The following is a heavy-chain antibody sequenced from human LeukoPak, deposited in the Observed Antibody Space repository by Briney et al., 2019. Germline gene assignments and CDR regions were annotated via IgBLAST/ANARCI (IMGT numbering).Heavy chain of an antibody. J-gene: IGHJ4*02. V-gene: IGHV4-30-2*01. CDR1: GGSISSGGYS. D-gene: IGHD6-13*01. CDR2: IYHGGST. CDR3: ARGGAAPYCFDY. Sequence: PSETLSLTCAVSGGSISSGGYSWSWIRQPPGKGLEWIGYIYHGGSTYYNSSLKNRVTMSVDGSKNQFSLKLNSVTAADTAVYYCARGGAAPYCFDYWGPGTLVTVS.